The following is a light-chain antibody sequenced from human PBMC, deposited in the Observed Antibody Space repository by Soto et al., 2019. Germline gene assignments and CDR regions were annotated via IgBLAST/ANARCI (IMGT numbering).Light chain of an antibody. V-gene: IGKV3-15*01. CDR1: QNVLSD. CDR3: QQYRSWPRT. Sequence: EILLTQSPATLSVSPGETATLACRASQNVLSDLAWYQQKPGQAPRLLVYGATTRATDAPAKFRGRGSGTEFSLTISSLQSEDSATDYFQQYRSWPRTFGQGSKV. J-gene: IGKJ1*01. CDR2: GAT.